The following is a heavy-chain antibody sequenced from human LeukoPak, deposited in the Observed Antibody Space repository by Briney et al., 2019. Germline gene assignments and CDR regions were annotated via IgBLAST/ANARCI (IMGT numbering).Heavy chain of an antibody. D-gene: IGHD3-22*01. CDR2: ISYDGSNK. Sequence: QPGRSLRLSCAASGFTFSSCGMHWVRQAPGKGLEWVAVISYDGSNKYYADSVKGRFTISRDNSKNTLYLQMNSLRAEDTAVYYCAKPAYYYDSSGYLDYWGQGTLVTVPS. J-gene: IGHJ4*02. V-gene: IGHV3-30*18. CDR1: GFTFSSCG. CDR3: AKPAYYYDSSGYLDY.